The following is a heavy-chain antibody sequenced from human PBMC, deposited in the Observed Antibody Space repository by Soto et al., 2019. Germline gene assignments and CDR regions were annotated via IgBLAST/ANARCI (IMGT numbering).Heavy chain of an antibody. Sequence: ASVKVSCKASGYTFTSYGISWVRQAPGQGLEWMGWISAYNGNTNYAQKLQGRVTMTTDTSTSTAYMELRSLRSDDTAVYYCARDFSYEILTGYSPYAFEIWGQGTMVPVAS. D-gene: IGHD3-9*01. CDR3: ARDFSYEILTGYSPYAFEI. J-gene: IGHJ3*02. V-gene: IGHV1-18*01. CDR2: ISAYNGNT. CDR1: GYTFTSYG.